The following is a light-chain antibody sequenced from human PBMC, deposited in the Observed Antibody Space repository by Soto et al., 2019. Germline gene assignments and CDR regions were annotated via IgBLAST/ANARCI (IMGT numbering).Light chain of an antibody. J-gene: IGLJ2*01. CDR1: SSDVGTYNL. CDR3: CSYAPSRTLL. Sequence: QSVLTQPASVSGSPGESITISCTGTSSDVGTYNLVTWYQQHPGRVPKLILYEGNKRPSGVSSRFSASKSGNTASLTISWLQAEDEADYFCCSYAPSRTLLFGGGTKSPS. CDR2: EGN. V-gene: IGLV2-23*01.